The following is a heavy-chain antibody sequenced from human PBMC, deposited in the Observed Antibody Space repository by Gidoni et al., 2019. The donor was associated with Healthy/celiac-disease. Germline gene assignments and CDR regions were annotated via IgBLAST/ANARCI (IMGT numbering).Heavy chain of an antibody. CDR3: ARTGYGDYWATDY. J-gene: IGHJ4*02. Sequence: QVQLQESGPGLVKPSETLSLTCTVSGGSISSYYLSWIRQPPGKGLEWIGYIYYSGSTNYNPSLKSRVTISVDTSKNQFSLKLSSVTAADTAVYYCARTGYGDYWATDYWGQGTLVTVSS. V-gene: IGHV4-59*01. D-gene: IGHD4-17*01. CDR2: IYYSGST. CDR1: GGSISSYY.